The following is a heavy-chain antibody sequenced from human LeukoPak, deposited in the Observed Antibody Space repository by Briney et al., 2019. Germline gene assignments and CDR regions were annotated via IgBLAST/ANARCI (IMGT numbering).Heavy chain of an antibody. J-gene: IGHJ5*02. D-gene: IGHD6-13*01. CDR3: ARGSPYSSSWYGYNWFDP. V-gene: IGHV4-4*07. CDR1: GGSISSYY. Sequence: SETLSLTCTVSGGSISSYYWSWIRQPAGKGLESIGHISTSGSTNYNPSLKSRVTISVDTSKNQFSLKLSSVTAADTAVYYCARGSPYSSSWYGYNWFDPWGQGTLVTVSS. CDR2: ISTSGST.